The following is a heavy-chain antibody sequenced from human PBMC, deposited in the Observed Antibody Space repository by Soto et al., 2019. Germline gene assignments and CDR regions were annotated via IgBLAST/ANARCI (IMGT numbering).Heavy chain of an antibody. Sequence: SETLSLTCTVSGGSISSYYWSWIRQPPGKGLEWIGYIYYSGSTNYNPSLKSRVTISVDTSKNQFSLKLSSVTAADTAVYYCARVGSGWYRCFDPWGQGILVTVSS. CDR1: GGSISSYY. J-gene: IGHJ5*02. CDR3: ARVGSGWYRCFDP. CDR2: IYYSGST. D-gene: IGHD6-19*01. V-gene: IGHV4-59*01.